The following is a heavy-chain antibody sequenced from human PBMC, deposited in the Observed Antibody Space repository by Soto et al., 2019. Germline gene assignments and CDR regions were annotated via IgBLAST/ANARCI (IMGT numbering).Heavy chain of an antibody. D-gene: IGHD2-2*01. Sequence: QVQLVQSGAEVKKPGASVKVSCKASGYTFTSYGISWVRQAPGQGLEWMGWISAYNGNTNYAQKLQGRVTMTTDTSTSTAYMELRSLRSDDTAVYYCARLYCSSTNCYVPYYYYGMGVWGQGTTVTVS. CDR2: ISAYNGNT. J-gene: IGHJ6*02. CDR3: ARLYCSSTNCYVPYYYYGMGV. V-gene: IGHV1-18*01. CDR1: GYTFTSYG.